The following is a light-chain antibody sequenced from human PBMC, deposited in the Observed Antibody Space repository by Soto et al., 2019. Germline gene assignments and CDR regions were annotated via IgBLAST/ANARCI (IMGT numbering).Light chain of an antibody. CDR2: GAS. Sequence: EIVMTQSPATLSVSPGERATLSCRASQSVSSNLAWYQQKPGQAPRLLIYGASTRATGIPARFIGSGSGTDFTLTISRLEPDDFAAYYCQQHGTSPITFGQGTRLEIK. CDR3: QQHGTSPIT. J-gene: IGKJ5*01. CDR1: QSVSSN. V-gene: IGKV3-15*01.